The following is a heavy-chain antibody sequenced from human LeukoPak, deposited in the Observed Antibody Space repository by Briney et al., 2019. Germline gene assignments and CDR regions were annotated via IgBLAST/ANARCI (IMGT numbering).Heavy chain of an antibody. D-gene: IGHD1-1*01. CDR2: ISYDGSNK. CDR3: TTGMFDF. Sequence: GGSLRLSCAASGFTFSTYGMHWVRQAPGKGLEWVAVISYDGSNKYYADSVKGRFTISRDNSKNSLFLQMNSLKIDDSGYYYCTTGMFDFWGQGTLVTVSS. J-gene: IGHJ4*02. CDR1: GFTFSTYG. V-gene: IGHV3-30*03.